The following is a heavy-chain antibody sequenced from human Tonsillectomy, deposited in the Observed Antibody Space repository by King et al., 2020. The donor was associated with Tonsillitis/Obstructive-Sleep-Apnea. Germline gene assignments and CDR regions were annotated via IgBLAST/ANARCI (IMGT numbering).Heavy chain of an antibody. D-gene: IGHD6-19*01. V-gene: IGHV4-59*01. J-gene: IGHJ3*02. CDR1: GGSISSYY. CDR3: ARYSSGWFDGFDI. Sequence: QLQESGPGLVKPSETLSLTCTVSGGSISSYYCSWIRQPPGKGLEWIGDIYYSGSTNYHPSLKSRVTISVDTSKNQFSLKLSSVTAADTAVYYCARYSSGWFDGFDIWGQGTMVTVSS. CDR2: IYYSGST.